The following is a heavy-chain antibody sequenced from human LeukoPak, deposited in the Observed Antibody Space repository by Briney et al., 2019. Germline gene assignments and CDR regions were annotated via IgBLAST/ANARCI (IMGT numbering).Heavy chain of an antibody. J-gene: IGHJ4*02. D-gene: IGHD2-15*01. CDR2: IYYSGST. CDR3: ARQAATEFPHFDY. V-gene: IGHV4-59*08. Sequence: SETLSLTCTVSGGSISRYYWSWIRQPPGKGLEWIGYIYYSGSTNYNPSLKSRVTISVDTSKNQFSLKLSSVTAADTAVYYCARQAATEFPHFDYWGQGTLVTVSS. CDR1: GGSISRYY.